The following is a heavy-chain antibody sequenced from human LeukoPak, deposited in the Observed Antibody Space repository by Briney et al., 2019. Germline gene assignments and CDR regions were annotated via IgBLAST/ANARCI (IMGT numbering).Heavy chain of an antibody. CDR3: ARDGDYCSAATCYTD. CDR1: GYIFTAYY. CDR2: INTHTNGT. J-gene: IGHJ4*02. V-gene: IGHV1-2*02. D-gene: IGHD2-15*01. Sequence: GASVKVSCKTSGYIFTAYYIHWLRQAPGQGLEWMGWINTHTNGTRFAQRFQGRVTLTRDTSITTVYMELGSLRSDDTAAYYCARDGDYCSAATCYTDWGQGTLVSVSS.